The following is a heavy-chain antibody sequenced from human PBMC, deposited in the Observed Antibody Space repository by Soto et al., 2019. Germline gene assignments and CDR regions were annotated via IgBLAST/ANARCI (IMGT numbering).Heavy chain of an antibody. V-gene: IGHV1-69*01. CDR2: IIPIFSTA. CDR3: ARVGCSSTSCYHVYYYGMDV. Sequence: QVQLVQSGAEVKKPGSSVKVSCKASGGTFSSYAISWVRQAPGQGLEWMGGIIPIFSTANYAQKFQGRVTITADESMSTAYMALSSLRSEDTAVYYCARVGCSSTSCYHVYYYGMDVWGQGTAVTVSS. J-gene: IGHJ6*02. CDR1: GGTFSSYA. D-gene: IGHD2-2*01.